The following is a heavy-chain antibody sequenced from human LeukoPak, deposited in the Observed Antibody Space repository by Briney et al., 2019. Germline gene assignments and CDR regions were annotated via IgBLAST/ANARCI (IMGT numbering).Heavy chain of an antibody. CDR1: GDSISDKYW. CDR2: VYRSGGT. CDR3: GRHANGDSSAAFDL. V-gene: IGHV4-4*02. D-gene: IGHD2-8*01. Sequence: SGTLSLTCAVSGDSISDKYWWRWVRQFPDKGLEWIGEVYRSGGTSYSPSLKSRVTVSIDYSKNQFSLNLRSVTAADTAVYYCGRHANGDSSAAFDLWGQGTMVFVSS. J-gene: IGHJ3*01.